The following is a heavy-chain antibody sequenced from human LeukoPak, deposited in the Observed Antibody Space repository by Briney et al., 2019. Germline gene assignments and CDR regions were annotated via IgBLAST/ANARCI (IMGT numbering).Heavy chain of an antibody. CDR1: GFTFSRYG. CDR2: ICYHLSNT. J-gene: IGHJ4*02. V-gene: IGHV3-33*01. CDR3: ARGIDYTVTTSYYFEY. Sequence: GGSLRLSCAASGFTFSRYGMHWVRQGPGKGGERVADICYHLSNTYYAYSVKGRFNISTPNSKTTLSLQINSLRAEYTAVYYCARGIDYTVTTSYYFEYSGQGTLVTVSS. D-gene: IGHD4-17*01.